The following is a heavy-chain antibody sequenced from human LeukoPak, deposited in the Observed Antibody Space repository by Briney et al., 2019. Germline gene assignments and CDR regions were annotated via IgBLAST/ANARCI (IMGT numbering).Heavy chain of an antibody. CDR2: INHSGST. J-gene: IGHJ4*02. CDR1: GGSFSGYY. Sequence: SETLSLTCAVYGGSFSGYYWSWIRQPPGKGLEWIGEINHSGSTNYHPSLKSRVTISVDTSKNQFSLKLSSVTAADTAVYYCARVAARLRPVDYWGQGTLVTVSS. CDR3: ARVAARLRPVDY. D-gene: IGHD6-6*01. V-gene: IGHV4-34*01.